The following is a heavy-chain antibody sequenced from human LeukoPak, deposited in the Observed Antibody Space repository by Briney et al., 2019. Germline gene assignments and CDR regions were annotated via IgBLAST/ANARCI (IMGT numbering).Heavy chain of an antibody. CDR1: GFTFNTYN. J-gene: IGHJ1*01. D-gene: IGHD4-17*01. CDR3: ARDDYGDYQGFQL. Sequence: GGSLRLSCAASGFTFNTYNMNWVRQAPGKGLEWVSSITGNSNYIYYADSVKGRFTVSRDNAKNSLYLQMNSLTAEDTAVYFCARDDYGDYQGFQLWGQGTLVTVSS. V-gene: IGHV3-21*01. CDR2: ITGNSNYI.